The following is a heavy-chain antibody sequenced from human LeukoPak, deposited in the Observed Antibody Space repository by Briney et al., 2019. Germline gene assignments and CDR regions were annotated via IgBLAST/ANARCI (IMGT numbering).Heavy chain of an antibody. CDR3: ARASGSSPTSDYYYYYGMDV. CDR1: GFTFSSYW. D-gene: IGHD6-13*01. CDR2: IKQDGSEK. J-gene: IGHJ6*02. Sequence: GGSLRLSCAASGFTFSSYWMSWVRQAPGKGLEWVANIKQDGSEKYYVDSVKGRFTISRGNAKNSLYLQMNSLRAEDTAVYYCARASGSSPTSDYYYYYGMDVWGQGTTVTVSS. V-gene: IGHV3-7*01.